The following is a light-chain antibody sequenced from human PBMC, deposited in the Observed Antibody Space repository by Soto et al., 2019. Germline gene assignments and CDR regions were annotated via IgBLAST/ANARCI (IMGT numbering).Light chain of an antibody. J-gene: IGKJ5*01. CDR1: QSVISY. Sequence: IVLTHSPATLSLSPWERATLSCRASQSVISYLAWYQQKPGQAPRLLIYDASNRATGIPARFSGSGSGTEFTLTISSLQSEDFALYYCQQYNNWPKINFGQGTRLEIK. CDR2: DAS. CDR3: QQYNNWPKIN. V-gene: IGKV3-11*01.